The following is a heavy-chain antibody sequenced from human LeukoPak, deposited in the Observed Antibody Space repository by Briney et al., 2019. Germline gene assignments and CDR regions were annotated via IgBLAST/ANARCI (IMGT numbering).Heavy chain of an antibody. D-gene: IGHD4/OR15-4a*01. Sequence: GGSLRLSCAASGFTFSSYAMSWVRQAPGKGLEWVSAISGSGGSTYYADSVKGRFTISRDNSKNTLYLQMNSLRAEDAAVYYCAKGTILGRYPGYFDYWGQGTLVTVSS. CDR2: ISGSGGST. J-gene: IGHJ4*02. V-gene: IGHV3-23*01. CDR3: AKGTILGRYPGYFDY. CDR1: GFTFSSYA.